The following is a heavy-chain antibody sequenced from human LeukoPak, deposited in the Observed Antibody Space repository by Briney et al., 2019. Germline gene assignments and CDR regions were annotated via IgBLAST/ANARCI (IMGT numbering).Heavy chain of an antibody. D-gene: IGHD1-7*01. V-gene: IGHV4-59*01. CDR3: ARVMSRVWNYDY. CDR1: GDSISSYY. CDR2: IYYSGGT. Sequence: SETLSLTCTVSGDSISSYYWSWIRQPPGKGLEWIGYIYYSGGTNYNPSLKSRVTISIDTSKNQFSLKLTSVTAADTAVYYCARVMSRVWNYDYWGQGTLVTVSS. J-gene: IGHJ4*02.